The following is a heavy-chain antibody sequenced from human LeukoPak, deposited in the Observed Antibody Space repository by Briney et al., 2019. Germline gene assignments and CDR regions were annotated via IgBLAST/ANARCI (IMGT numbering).Heavy chain of an antibody. CDR1: GYTFTRHY. V-gene: IGHV1-46*01. CDR2: INPSSGGT. Sequence: ASVKVSCKASGYTFTRHYMNWVRQAPGQGLEGMGKINPSSGGTGYAQKFQGRVTMTRDTSTSTVYMELTSLRSEDTAVYYCARDGLYCTNGVCSSDIWGQGTLVTVSS. J-gene: IGHJ3*02. D-gene: IGHD2-8*01. CDR3: ARDGLYCTNGVCSSDI.